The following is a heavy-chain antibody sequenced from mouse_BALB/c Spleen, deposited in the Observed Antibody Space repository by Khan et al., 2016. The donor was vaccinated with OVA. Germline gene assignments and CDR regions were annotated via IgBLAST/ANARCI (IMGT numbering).Heavy chain of an antibody. CDR3: AGRRHWYFDV. CDR2: INTETGEP. Sequence: QIQLVQSGPELKKPGETVKISCKASGYTFTDYSMNWVKQTPGKGLKWMGWINTETGEPTYADDFKGRFAFSLETSASTAFLQINNLKNEDAATXCGAGRRHWYFDVWGAGTTVTVSS. CDR1: GYTFTDYS. V-gene: IGHV9-2-1*01. J-gene: IGHJ1*01.